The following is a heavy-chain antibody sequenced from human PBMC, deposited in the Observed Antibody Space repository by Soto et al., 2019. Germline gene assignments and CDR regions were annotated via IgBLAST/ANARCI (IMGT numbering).Heavy chain of an antibody. V-gene: IGHV3-74*01. D-gene: IGHD1-26*01. CDR1: GFTFNQYW. CDR3: VRGWIPDQHVGYLQF. J-gene: IGHJ4*02. CDR2: ISSDGSDT. Sequence: EVQLVESGGGLVQPGGSLILSCAAYGFTFNQYWMHWVRQAPVKGLVWVSRISSDGSDTIYAGSVRGRFAVSRDNAKNMLFLQINSLTADDTAIYYCVRGWIPDQHVGYLQFWGQGTLVTVSS.